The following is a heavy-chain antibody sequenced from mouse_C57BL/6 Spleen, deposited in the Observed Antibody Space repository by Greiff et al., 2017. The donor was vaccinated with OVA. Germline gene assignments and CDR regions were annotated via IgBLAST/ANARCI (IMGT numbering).Heavy chain of an antibody. D-gene: IGHD2-3*01. CDR2: INPGNGST. J-gene: IGHJ2*01. CDR1: GYTFTSSW. CDR3: ASQRDGY. V-gene: IGHV1S81*02. Sequence: QVQLQQSGAELMKPGASVKLSCTASGYTFTSSWMHWVKQRPGHGLEWIGKINPGNGSTNYTAKFKGKATITADTSSSTAYMQLSSLTSEDSAIYYCASQRDGYWGQGTTLTVSS.